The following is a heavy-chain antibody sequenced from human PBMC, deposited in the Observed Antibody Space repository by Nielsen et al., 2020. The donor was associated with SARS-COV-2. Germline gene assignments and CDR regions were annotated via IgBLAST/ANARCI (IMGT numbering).Heavy chain of an antibody. J-gene: IGHJ5*02. CDR2: IYHSGTT. V-gene: IGHV4-31*03. CDR1: GGSVRSEGYY. Sequence: SETLSLTCSVSGGSVRSEGYYWSWIRQHPGKGLEWIGYIYHSGTTYYNPSLKSRLAISVDTSKNQFFLRLNSVTAADTAVYYCARVRSSSSGWFDPWGQGTLVTVSS. CDR3: ARVRSSSSGWFDP. D-gene: IGHD6-6*01.